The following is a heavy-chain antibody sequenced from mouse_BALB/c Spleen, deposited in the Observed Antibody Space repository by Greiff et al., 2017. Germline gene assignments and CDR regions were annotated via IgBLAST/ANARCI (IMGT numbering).Heavy chain of an antibody. Sequence: EVKLMESGPSLVKPSQTLSLTCSVTGDSITSGYWNWIRKFPGNKLEYMGYISYSGSTYYNPSLKSRISITRDTSKNQYYLQLNSVTTEDTATYYCARLGDYGYDGGFAYWGQGTLVTVSA. V-gene: IGHV3-8*02. CDR2: ISYSGST. D-gene: IGHD2-2*01. J-gene: IGHJ3*01. CDR3: ARLGDYGYDGGFAY. CDR1: GDSITSGY.